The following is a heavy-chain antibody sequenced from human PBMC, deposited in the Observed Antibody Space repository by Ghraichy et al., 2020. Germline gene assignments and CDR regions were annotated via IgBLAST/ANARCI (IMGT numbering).Heavy chain of an antibody. J-gene: IGHJ4*02. CDR1: GFPFSNYV. Sequence: GESLNISCTASGFPFSNYVMNWVRQAPGKGLEWVSGIVGSGANTYYADSMMGRFTISIDNSKNTLYLQMNSLRADDTAVYYCVKDPPTTVTTTDYWGQGTLVTVSS. CDR2: IVGSGANT. D-gene: IGHD4-17*01. V-gene: IGHV3-23*01. CDR3: VKDPPTTVTTTDY.